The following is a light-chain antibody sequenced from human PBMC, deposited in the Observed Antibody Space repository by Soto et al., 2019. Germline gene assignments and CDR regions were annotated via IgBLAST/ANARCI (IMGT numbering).Light chain of an antibody. CDR2: KAS. V-gene: IGKV1-5*03. Sequence: DIQMTQSPSTLSASVGDRVTITCRASQSINSWLAWYQQKPGKAPKLLIYKASSLESGVPSRFSGSGSGTEFTLTISSLQSDEFATYYGQQYNTYVTFGGGTKVEIK. J-gene: IGKJ4*01. CDR3: QQYNTYVT. CDR1: QSINSW.